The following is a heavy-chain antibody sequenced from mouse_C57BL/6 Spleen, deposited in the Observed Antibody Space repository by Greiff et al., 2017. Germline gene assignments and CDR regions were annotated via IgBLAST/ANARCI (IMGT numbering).Heavy chain of an antibody. Sequence: QVQLQQSGPGLVQPSQSLSITCTVSGFSLTSYGVHWVRQSPGKGLEWLGVIWSGESTDYNAVFISRLSISKDNSKSQVFFKMNRLQADDTAIYYCARKWDDYGDYAMDYWGQGTSVTVSS. CDR2: IWSGEST. CDR1: GFSLTSYG. V-gene: IGHV2-2*01. J-gene: IGHJ4*01. D-gene: IGHD2-4*01. CDR3: ARKWDDYGDYAMDY.